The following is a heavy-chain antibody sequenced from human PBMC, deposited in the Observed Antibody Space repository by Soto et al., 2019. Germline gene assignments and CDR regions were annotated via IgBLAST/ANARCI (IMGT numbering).Heavy chain of an antibody. CDR2: RYYSGAT. V-gene: IGHV4-30-4*01. CDR1: GGSIKSDYY. Sequence: SETLSLTCTVSGGSIKSDYYWTWVRQPPGGGLEWMGYRYYSGATDSDPSLKRRVSFSVDMSKNQFSLNLTSVTVADTAVYYCARGRPNYFYYGLDVWGQGIPVTVS. CDR3: ARGRPNYFYYGLDV. J-gene: IGHJ6*02.